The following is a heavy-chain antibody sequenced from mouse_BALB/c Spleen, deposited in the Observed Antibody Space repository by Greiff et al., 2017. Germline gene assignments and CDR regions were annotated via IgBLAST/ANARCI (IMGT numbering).Heavy chain of an antibody. CDR3: ARTFHYYGIYAMDY. V-gene: IGHV2-2*02. Sequence: VKLQQSGPGLVQPSQSLSITCTVSGFSLTSYGVHWVRQSPGKGLEWLGVIWSGGSTDYNAAFISRLSISKDNSKSQVFFKMNSLQANDTAIYYCARTFHYYGIYAMDYWGQGTSVTVSS. CDR1: GFSLTSYG. J-gene: IGHJ4*01. D-gene: IGHD1-2*01. CDR2: IWSGGST.